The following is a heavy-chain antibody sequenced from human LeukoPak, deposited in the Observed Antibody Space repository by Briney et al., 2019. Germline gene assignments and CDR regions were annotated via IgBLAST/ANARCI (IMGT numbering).Heavy chain of an antibody. V-gene: IGHV3-15*01. CDR1: GFTFSNAW. Sequence: GGSLRLSCAASGFTFSNAWMKSKTDGGTTDYAAPVEGRLTISRDDSKNTLYLQMNSLKTEDTAVYYCTTTSGVHRLGGYRYYYMDVWGKGTTVTVSS. J-gene: IGHJ6*03. CDR3: TTTSGVHRLGGYRYYYMDV. D-gene: IGHD3-16*01. CDR2: SKTDGGTT.